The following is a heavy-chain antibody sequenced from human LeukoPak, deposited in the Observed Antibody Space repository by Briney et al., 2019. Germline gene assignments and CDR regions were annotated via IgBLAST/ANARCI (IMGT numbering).Heavy chain of an antibody. V-gene: IGHV7-4-1*02. CDR3: ARGAKDSSGYHPTYAFDI. D-gene: IGHD3-22*01. Sequence: ASVKVSCKASGYTFSNYAMNWVRQAPGQGLEWMGWINTNTGNPTYAQGFTGQFVFSLDTSVSTAYLQISTVKGEDTAVYCCARGAKDSSGYHPTYAFDIWGQGTMVTVSS. CDR1: GYTFSNYA. J-gene: IGHJ3*02. CDR2: INTNTGNP.